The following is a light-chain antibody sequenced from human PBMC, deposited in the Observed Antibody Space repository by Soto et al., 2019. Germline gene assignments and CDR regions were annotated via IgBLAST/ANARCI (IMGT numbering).Light chain of an antibody. CDR3: QSYNCTLSAPYV. CDR2: GNI. Sequence: QPVLTQPPSVSGAPGQRVTISCTGSSSNIGAGYDVHWYQQRPGTAPNLLIFGNINRPSRVPDRFSGSTSGTQDSLAINGLQAEDEGDYYCQSYNCTLSAPYVFGTGTKVTVL. V-gene: IGLV1-40*01. CDR1: SSNIGAGYD. J-gene: IGLJ1*01.